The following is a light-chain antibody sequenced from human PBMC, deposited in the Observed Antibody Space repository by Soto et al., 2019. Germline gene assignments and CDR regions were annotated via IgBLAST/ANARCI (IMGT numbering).Light chain of an antibody. CDR2: GAS. CDR1: QSVSSSY. J-gene: IGKJ5*01. CDR3: QQYVSAPIT. Sequence: EIVLTQSPGTLSLSPGERATLSCRASQSVSSSYLAWYQQKPGQAPRLLIYGASSRATGIPDRFSGGGSGTDFTLTISRLEPEDFAVYYCQQYVSAPITFGQGTRLEIK. V-gene: IGKV3-20*01.